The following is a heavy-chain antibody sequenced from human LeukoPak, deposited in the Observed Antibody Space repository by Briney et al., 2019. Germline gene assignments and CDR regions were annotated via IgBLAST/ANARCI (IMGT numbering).Heavy chain of an antibody. J-gene: IGHJ4*02. V-gene: IGHV5-51*01. CDR2: IYPGDSDT. CDR1: GYSFTSYW. CDR3: ATERDKRAFDY. Sequence: GESLKFSCKDSGYSFTSYWIGWVPQMPGKGLEWMGIIYPGDSDTRYSPSFQGQVTISADKSISTAYLQWSSLKASDTAMYYCATERDKRAFDYWGQGTLVTVPS. D-gene: IGHD5-24*01.